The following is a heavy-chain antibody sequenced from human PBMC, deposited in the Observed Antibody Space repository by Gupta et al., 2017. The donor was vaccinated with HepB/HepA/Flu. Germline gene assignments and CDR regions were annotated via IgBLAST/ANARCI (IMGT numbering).Heavy chain of an antibody. D-gene: IGHD4-23*01. CDR1: GGSISSSSYY. CDR3: ARHMTTVVTPLGY. V-gene: IGHV4-39*01. CDR2: IYYSGST. Sequence: QLQLQESVPGLVKPSETLSLTCTVSGGSISSSSYYWGWIRQPQGKGLEWIGSIYYSGSTYYNPSLKSRVTISVDTSKNQFSLKLSSVTAADTAVYYCARHMTTVVTPLGYWGQGTLVTVSS. J-gene: IGHJ4*02.